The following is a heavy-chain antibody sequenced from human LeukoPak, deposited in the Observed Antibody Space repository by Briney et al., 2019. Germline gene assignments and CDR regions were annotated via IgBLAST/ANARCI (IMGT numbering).Heavy chain of an antibody. V-gene: IGHV3-21*01. J-gene: IGHJ4*02. D-gene: IGHD3-16*02. CDR2: ISSSSSYI. Sequence: GGSLRLSCAASGFTFSSYSMNWFRQAPAKGLEWVSSISSSSSYIYYADSVKGRFTISRDNAKNSLYLQMNSLRAEDTAVYYCARDGEVGGVIVSGDYWGQGTLVTVSS. CDR3: ARDGEVGGVIVSGDY. CDR1: GFTFSSYS.